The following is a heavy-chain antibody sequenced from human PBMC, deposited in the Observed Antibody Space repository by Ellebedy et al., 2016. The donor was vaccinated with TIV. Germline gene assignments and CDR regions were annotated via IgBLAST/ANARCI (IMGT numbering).Heavy chain of an antibody. Sequence: SETLSLXXTVSGGSISSSSYYWGWIRQPPGKGLEWLGSIYYSGSTYYNPSLKSRVTISVDTSKNQFSLKLSSVTAADTAVYYCAREGLQMAKFHWGQGSLVTDSS. CDR1: GGSISSSSYY. J-gene: IGHJ4*02. D-gene: IGHD5-24*01. V-gene: IGHV4-39*07. CDR3: AREGLQMAKFH. CDR2: IYYSGST.